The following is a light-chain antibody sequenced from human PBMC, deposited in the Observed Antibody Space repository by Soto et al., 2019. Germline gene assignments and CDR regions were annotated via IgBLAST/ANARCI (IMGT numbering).Light chain of an antibody. J-gene: IGLJ3*02. Sequence: QSVLTQPASVSGSPGQSITISCTGTSSDVGAYNYVSWYQQHPGKAPKLMIYEVSYRPSGVSDRFSGSRSGNTASLTISGLQAEDESDYYCSSYTSSTTWVFGGGTKSPS. CDR3: SSYTSSTTWV. CDR2: EVS. V-gene: IGLV2-14*01. CDR1: SSDVGAYNY.